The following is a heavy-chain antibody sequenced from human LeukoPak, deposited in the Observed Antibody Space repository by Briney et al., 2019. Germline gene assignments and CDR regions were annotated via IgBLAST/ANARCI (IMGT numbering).Heavy chain of an antibody. Sequence: PGGSLRLSCAASGFSFNSYWINWVRQAPGKGLEWLASINQDGSEKYYVDSVKGRFTIPRDNAKNSLYLQMNSLRAEDTAVYYCTTFYSRLTDYWGQGTVVTVSS. V-gene: IGHV3-7*05. CDR2: INQDGSEK. D-gene: IGHD2/OR15-2a*01. CDR3: TTFYSRLTDY. CDR1: GFSFNSYW. J-gene: IGHJ4*02.